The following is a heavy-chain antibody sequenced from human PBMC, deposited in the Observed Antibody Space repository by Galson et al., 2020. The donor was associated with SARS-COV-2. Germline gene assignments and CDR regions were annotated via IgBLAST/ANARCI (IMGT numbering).Heavy chain of an antibody. CDR2: ISSSGRYK. CDR3: AREGYYYDSSGYYSYLDY. CDR1: GFTFSSYS. D-gene: IGHD3-22*01. Sequence: GGSLKLSCAASGFTFSSYSMNWVRPAPGKGLEWVSSISSSGRYKYYPDSLKSRFTISRDSATNSLYLQLSSLRDEDTAVYYCAREGYYYDSSGYYSYLDYWGQGTLVTVSS. J-gene: IGHJ4*02. V-gene: IGHV3-21*01.